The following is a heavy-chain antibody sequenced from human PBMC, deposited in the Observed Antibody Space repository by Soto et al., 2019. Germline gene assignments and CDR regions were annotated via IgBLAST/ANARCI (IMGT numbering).Heavy chain of an antibody. J-gene: IGHJ4*02. D-gene: IGHD6-6*01. CDR1: GGTFSSYA. CDR2: IIPIFGTA. CDR3: ASRDSSSSVVRYFDY. V-gene: IGHV1-69*13. Sequence: SVKVSCKASGGTFSSYAISWVRQAPGQGLEWMGGIIPIFGTANYAQKFQGRVTITADESTSTAYMELSSLRSEDTAAYCCASRDSSSSVVRYFDYWGQGTLVTVSS.